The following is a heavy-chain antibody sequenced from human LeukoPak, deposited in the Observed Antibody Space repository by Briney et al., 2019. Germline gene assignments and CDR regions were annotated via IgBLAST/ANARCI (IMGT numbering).Heavy chain of an antibody. CDR2: IYYSGST. CDR1: GGSMSSYY. D-gene: IGHD5-24*01. V-gene: IGHV4-59*08. Sequence: SETLSLTCTVSGGSMSSYYWSWIRQPPGKGLEWIGYIYYSGSTKYNPSPKSRVTISVDTSKNQFSLKLSSVTAADTAVYYCARGARAGYNLEPFDYWGQGTLVTVSS. J-gene: IGHJ4*02. CDR3: ARGARAGYNLEPFDY.